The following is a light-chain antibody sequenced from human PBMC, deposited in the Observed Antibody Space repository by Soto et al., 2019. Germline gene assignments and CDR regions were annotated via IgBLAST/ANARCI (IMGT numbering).Light chain of an antibody. J-gene: IGKJ1*01. V-gene: IGKV3-15*01. CDR3: QQYSNWPKT. Sequence: EIVMTQSPATLSLSPGERATLSCRASQSVSSNLAWYQQKPGQAPRLLIYGASTRATGIPARFSGSGSGTEFTLTINSLQSEDFAVYYCQQYSNWPKTFGQGTKVEI. CDR2: GAS. CDR1: QSVSSN.